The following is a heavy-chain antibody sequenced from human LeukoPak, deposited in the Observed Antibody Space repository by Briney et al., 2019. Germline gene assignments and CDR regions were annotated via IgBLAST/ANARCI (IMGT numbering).Heavy chain of an antibody. J-gene: IGHJ4*02. CDR2: ISSSSNYI. D-gene: IGHD1-1*01. V-gene: IGHV3-21*01. CDR3: ARVGTRAD. Sequence: GGSLRLSCAASGFTFSSYTMNWVRQAPGKGMEWVSSISSSSNYIHYADSLKGRFTISRDNANNSLYLQMNSLRAEDTAVYYCARVGTRADWGQGTLVTVSS. CDR1: GFTFSSYT.